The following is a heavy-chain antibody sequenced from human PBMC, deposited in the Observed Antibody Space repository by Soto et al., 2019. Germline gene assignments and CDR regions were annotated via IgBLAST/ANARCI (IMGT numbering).Heavy chain of an antibody. CDR1: GDTFTSYG. CDR3: ARANDFWSGYPGFDY. Sequence: GASVKVSCKASGDTFTSYGISWVRQAPGQGLEWMGWISAYNGNTNYAQKLQGRVTMTTDTSTSTAYMELRSLRSDDTAVYYCARANDFWSGYPGFDYWGQGTLVTVSS. D-gene: IGHD3-3*01. J-gene: IGHJ4*02. V-gene: IGHV1-18*01. CDR2: ISAYNGNT.